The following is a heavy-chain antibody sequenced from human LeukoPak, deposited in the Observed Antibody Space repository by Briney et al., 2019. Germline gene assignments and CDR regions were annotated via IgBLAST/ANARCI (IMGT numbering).Heavy chain of an antibody. D-gene: IGHD6-13*01. J-gene: IGHJ4*02. CDR3: ASGPSYSSSWYALDS. CDR2: IGTTGDT. CDR1: GFTFSSYD. Sequence: GGSLRLSCAASGFTFSSYDMHWVRQATGKGLEWVSAIGTTGDTYYSHSVRGRFTISRENAKNSLFLQMNSLRAGDTAVYFCASGPSYSSSWYALDSWGQGTLVTVSS. V-gene: IGHV3-13*01.